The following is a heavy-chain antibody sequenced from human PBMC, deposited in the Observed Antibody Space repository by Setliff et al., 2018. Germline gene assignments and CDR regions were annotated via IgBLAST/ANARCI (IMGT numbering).Heavy chain of an antibody. V-gene: IGHV1-69*06. J-gene: IGHJ6*02. Sequence: ASVKVSCKASGGTFSSYAISWVRQAPGQGLEWMGRIIPIFGTANYAQKFQGRVTITADKSTSTAYMELSRLRSEDTAVYYCARESVPVPAGYGMDVWGQGTTVTVSS. D-gene: IGHD2-2*01. CDR3: ARESVPVPAGYGMDV. CDR2: IIPIFGTA. CDR1: GGTFSSYA.